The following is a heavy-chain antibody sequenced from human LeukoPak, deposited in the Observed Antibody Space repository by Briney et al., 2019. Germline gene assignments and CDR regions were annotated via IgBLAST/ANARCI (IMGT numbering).Heavy chain of an antibody. D-gene: IGHD6-13*01. CDR3: TTDRWYSSSWYLD. CDR2: IKSKTDGGTT. Sequence: GGSLRLSCAASGFTFSNAWMSWVRQAPGKGLEWVGRIKSKTDGGTTDYAAPVKGRFTISRGDSKNTLYLQMNSLKTEDTAVYYCTTDRWYSSSWYLDWGQGTLVTVSS. J-gene: IGHJ4*02. V-gene: IGHV3-15*01. CDR1: GFTFSNAW.